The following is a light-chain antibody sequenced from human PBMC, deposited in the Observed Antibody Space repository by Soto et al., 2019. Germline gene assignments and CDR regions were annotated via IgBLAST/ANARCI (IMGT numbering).Light chain of an antibody. V-gene: IGLV2-23*01. Sequence: QSALTQPASVSGSPGQSITISCTGTSSDVGSYNLVSWYQQHPGKAPKLMIYEGSKRPSGVSNRFSGSKSGNTASLTISGLQAEDEADYYCCLYAGSSTSYVFGTGIKLTVL. CDR2: EGS. CDR3: CLYAGSSTSYV. J-gene: IGLJ1*01. CDR1: SSDVGSYNL.